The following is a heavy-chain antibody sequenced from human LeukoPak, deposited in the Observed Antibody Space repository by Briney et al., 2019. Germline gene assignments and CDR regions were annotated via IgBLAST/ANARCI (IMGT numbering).Heavy chain of an antibody. Sequence: GGSLRLSCAASGFTFSSYRMNWVRQAPGKVLEWVSYISSGSGYIYYADSLKGRFTISRDNAKNSLFLQMNSLRAEDTAVYYCAELGITMIGGVWGKGTTVTISS. CDR1: GFTFSSYR. CDR2: ISSGSGYI. J-gene: IGHJ6*04. CDR3: AELGITMIGGV. D-gene: IGHD3-10*02. V-gene: IGHV3-21*05.